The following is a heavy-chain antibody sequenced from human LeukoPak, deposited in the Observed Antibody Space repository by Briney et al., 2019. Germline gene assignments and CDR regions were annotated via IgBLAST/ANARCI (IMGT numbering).Heavy chain of an antibody. D-gene: IGHD5-12*01. Sequence: SETLSLTCTVSGGSISSSSYYWGWIRQPPGNGLEWIGSIYYSGSTYYNPSLKSRVTISVDTSKNQFSLKLSSVTAADTAVYYCARDVYSTSYSGYDLHYYYYMDVWGKGTTVTVSS. V-gene: IGHV4-39*07. CDR3: ARDVYSTSYSGYDLHYYYYMDV. CDR2: IYYSGST. CDR1: GGSISSSSYY. J-gene: IGHJ6*03.